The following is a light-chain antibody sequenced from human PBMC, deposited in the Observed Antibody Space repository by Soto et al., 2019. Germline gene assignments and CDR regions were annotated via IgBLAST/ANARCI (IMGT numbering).Light chain of an antibody. J-gene: IGLJ1*01. CDR3: CSYANSGSFV. CDR1: SSDVGGYNY. V-gene: IGLV2-8*01. Sequence: QSALTQPPSASGSPGQSVAISCTGTSSDVGGYNYVSWYQQHPGKAPKLMIYEVNKRPSGISHRFSGSRSGNTASLTISGLRAEDEADYYCCSYANSGSFVFGTGTKLTVL. CDR2: EVN.